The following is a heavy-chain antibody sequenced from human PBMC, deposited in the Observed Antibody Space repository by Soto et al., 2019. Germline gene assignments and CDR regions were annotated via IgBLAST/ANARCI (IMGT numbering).Heavy chain of an antibody. D-gene: IGHD2-8*02. V-gene: IGHV3-9*01. J-gene: IGHJ6*02. CDR3: AKSTGGTANGMGV. CDR2: ISWNSGTI. Sequence: SGGGLVPPGRSLRLSCAASGFSFDDYAMHWVRQAPGKGLEWVSGISWNSGTIGYADSVKGRFTISRDNAKNSLYLQMNSLRAEDTALYYCAKSTGGTANGMGVWGQGTTVTVSS. CDR1: GFSFDDYA.